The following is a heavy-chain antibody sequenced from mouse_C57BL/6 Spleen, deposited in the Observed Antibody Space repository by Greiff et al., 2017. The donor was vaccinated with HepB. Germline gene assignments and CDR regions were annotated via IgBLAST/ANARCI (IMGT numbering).Heavy chain of an antibody. J-gene: IGHJ3*01. CDR3: ARDLPGLWFAY. V-gene: IGHV7-1*01. CDR2: SRNKANDYTT. Sequence: EVNVVDSGGGLVQSGRSLRLSCATSGFTFSDFYMEWVRQAPGKGLEWIAASRNKANDYTTEYSASVKGRFIVSRDTSQSILYLQMNALRAEDTAIYYCARDLPGLWFAYWGQGTLVTVSA. CDR1: GFTFSDFY.